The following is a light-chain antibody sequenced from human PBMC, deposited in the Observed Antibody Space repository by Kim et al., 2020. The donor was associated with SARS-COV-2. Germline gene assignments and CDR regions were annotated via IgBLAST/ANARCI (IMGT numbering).Light chain of an antibody. J-gene: IGLJ2*01. V-gene: IGLV2-14*03. CDR2: DVN. Sequence: QSITISCTETSSDIGGYDYVSWYQQHPGQVPKLIIYDVNDRPSGVSTRFSGSKSGNTASLTISGLQAEDEADYYCSSFSDSSTQVVFGGGTQLTVL. CDR1: SSDIGGYDY. CDR3: SSFSDSSTQVV.